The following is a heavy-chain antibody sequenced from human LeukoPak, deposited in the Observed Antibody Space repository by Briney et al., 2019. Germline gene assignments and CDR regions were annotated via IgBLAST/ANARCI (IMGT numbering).Heavy chain of an antibody. D-gene: IGHD2-2*01. V-gene: IGHV3-23*01. J-gene: IGHJ4*02. CDR2: ISGSGGST. Sequence: GGSLRLSCAASGFTFSSYAMNWVRQAPGKGLEWVSAISGSGGSTYYADSVRGRLTISRDNSKNTLYLQMNSLRAEDTAVYYFAKDKVGYCRSTSCYAGFDYWGQGTLVTVSS. CDR3: AKDKVGYCRSTSCYAGFDY. CDR1: GFTFSSYA.